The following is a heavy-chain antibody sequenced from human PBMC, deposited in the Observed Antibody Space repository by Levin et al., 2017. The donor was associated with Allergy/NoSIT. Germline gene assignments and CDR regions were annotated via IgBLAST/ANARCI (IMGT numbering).Heavy chain of an antibody. V-gene: IGHV6-1*01. CDR1: GDSVSSNSAA. CDR2: TFYRSQWYT. CDR3: ARAFCGGECYTDGYFDV. D-gene: IGHD2-21*01. Sequence: SETLSLTCGISGDSVSSNSAAWNWVRQSPSRGLEWLGRTFYRSQWYTDYAESVRGRITIKSDTSKNQFSLQLNSVTPEDTALYYCARAFCGGECYTDGYFDVWGHGTLVTVSS. J-gene: IGHJ2*01.